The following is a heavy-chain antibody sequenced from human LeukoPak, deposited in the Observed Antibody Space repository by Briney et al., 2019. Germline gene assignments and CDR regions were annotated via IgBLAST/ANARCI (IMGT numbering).Heavy chain of an antibody. V-gene: IGHV4-59*01. CDR1: GGSISSYY. CDR2: IYYSGST. D-gene: IGHD3-3*01. CDR3: ARVTYYDFWSGSPLFDY. J-gene: IGHJ4*02. Sequence: SETLSLTCTVSGGSISSYYWSWIRQPPGKGLEWIGCIYYSGSTNYNPSLKSRVTISVDTSKNQFSLKLSSVTAADTAVYYCARVTYYDFWSGSPLFDYWGQGTLVTVSS.